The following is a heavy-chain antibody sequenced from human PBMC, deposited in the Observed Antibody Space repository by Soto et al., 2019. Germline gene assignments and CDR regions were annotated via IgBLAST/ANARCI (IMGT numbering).Heavy chain of an antibody. CDR1: GGSINSDDYY. CDR3: ARDDKYHTSGIDY. D-gene: IGHD3-22*01. Sequence: SETLSLTCTVSGGSINSDDYYWSWIRQPPGKGLEWIGYIYYSGTTYYNPSLKSRVTISVDTSKNQFSLRLTSVTAADTAVYYCARDDKYHTSGIDYWGQGTLVTVSS. V-gene: IGHV4-30-4*01. CDR2: IYYSGTT. J-gene: IGHJ4*02.